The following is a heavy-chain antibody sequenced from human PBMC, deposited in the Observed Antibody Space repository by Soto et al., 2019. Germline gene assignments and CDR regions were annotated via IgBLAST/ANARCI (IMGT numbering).Heavy chain of an antibody. D-gene: IGHD4-17*01. CDR2: ISSSSYI. J-gene: IGHJ3*02. Sequence: GGSLRLSCAASGFTFSSYSMNWVRQAPGKGLEWVSSISSSSYIYYADSVKGRFTISRDNAKNSLYLQMNSLRAEDTAVYYCARERSGDYDDAFDIWGQGTMVTVSS. CDR1: GFTFSSYS. V-gene: IGHV3-21*01. CDR3: ARERSGDYDDAFDI.